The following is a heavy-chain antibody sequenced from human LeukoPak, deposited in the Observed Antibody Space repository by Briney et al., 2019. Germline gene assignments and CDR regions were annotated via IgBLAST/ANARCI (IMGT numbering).Heavy chain of an antibody. J-gene: IGHJ4*02. Sequence: GGSLRLSCAASGFTFSSYDMHWVRQATGKGLEWVSAIGTAGDTYYPGSVKGRFTISRENAKNSLYLQMNSLRAGDTAVYYRARAPPAAYSSGWYFDYWGQGTLVTVSS. CDR2: IGTAGDT. CDR1: GFTFSSYD. D-gene: IGHD6-19*01. CDR3: ARAPPAAYSSGWYFDY. V-gene: IGHV3-13*01.